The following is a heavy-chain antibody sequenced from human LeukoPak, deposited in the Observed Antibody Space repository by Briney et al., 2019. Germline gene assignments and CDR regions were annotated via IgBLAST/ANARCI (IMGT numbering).Heavy chain of an antibody. CDR2: ISAYNGNT. V-gene: IGHV1-18*01. Sequence: EASVKVSCTASGYTFTSYGISWVRQAPGQGLEWMGWISAYNGNTNYAQKLQGRVTMTTDTSTSTAYMELRSLRSDDTAVYYCARSPGYYYDSSGYSSIDYWGQGTLVTVSS. CDR3: ARSPGYYYDSSGYSSIDY. J-gene: IGHJ4*02. CDR1: GYTFTSYG. D-gene: IGHD3-22*01.